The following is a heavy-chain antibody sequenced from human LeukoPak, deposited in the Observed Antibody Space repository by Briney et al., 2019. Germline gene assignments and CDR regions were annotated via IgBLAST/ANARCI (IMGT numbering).Heavy chain of an antibody. Sequence: SETLSLTCTVSGGSISSSSYYWGWIRQPPGKGLEWIGSIYYSGSTYYNPSLKSRVTISVDTSKNHFSLRLTSVTAADSAVHYCARGAPPDSWGQGTLVTVSS. V-gene: IGHV4-39*07. CDR3: ARGAPPDS. CDR2: IYYSGST. J-gene: IGHJ4*02. CDR1: GGSISSSSYY.